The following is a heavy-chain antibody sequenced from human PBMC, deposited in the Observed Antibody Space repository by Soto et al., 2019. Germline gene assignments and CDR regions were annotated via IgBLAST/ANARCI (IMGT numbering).Heavy chain of an antibody. CDR1: GFTFRNYD. V-gene: IGHV3-13*05. J-gene: IGHJ6*02. Sequence: EVQLVESGGGLVQPGGSLRLSCEDSGFTFRNYDMHCVRQGTGKGLEWVSGISAAGDPDYADSVEGRFTIPRENAQNSFFLQMNSLRVGDTAVYYCARTDRDFYGLDVWGQGTTVIVPS. CDR2: ISAAGDP. CDR3: ARTDRDFYGLDV.